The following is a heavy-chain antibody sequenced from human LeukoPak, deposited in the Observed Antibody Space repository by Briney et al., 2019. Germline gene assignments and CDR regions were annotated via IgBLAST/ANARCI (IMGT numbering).Heavy chain of an antibody. CDR2: IFSTDEK. V-gene: IGHV2-26*01. D-gene: IGHD3-10*01. CDR1: GFSLTNARMG. Sequence: SGPVLVKPTETLTLTCTVSGFSLTNARMGVSWFRQPPGRALEWLAHIFSTDEKSYTTSLKSRLTISKDTSKSQVVLTMTNMNPVDTATYYCARIRSGSYSMDYWGQGTLVIVSS. CDR3: ARIRSGSYSMDY. J-gene: IGHJ4*02.